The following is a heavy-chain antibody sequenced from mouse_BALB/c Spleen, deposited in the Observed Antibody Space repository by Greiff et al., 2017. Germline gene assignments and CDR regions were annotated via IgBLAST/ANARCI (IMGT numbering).Heavy chain of an antibody. V-gene: IGHV14-3*02. D-gene: IGHD1-2*01. Sequence: EVQLVESGAELVKPGASVKLSCTASGFNIKDTYMHWVKQRPEQGLEWIGRIDPANGNTKYDPKFQGKATITADTSSNTAYLQLSSLTSEDTAVYYCARGLRLDWYFDVWGAGTTVTVSS. J-gene: IGHJ1*01. CDR2: IDPANGNT. CDR1: GFNIKDTY. CDR3: ARGLRLDWYFDV.